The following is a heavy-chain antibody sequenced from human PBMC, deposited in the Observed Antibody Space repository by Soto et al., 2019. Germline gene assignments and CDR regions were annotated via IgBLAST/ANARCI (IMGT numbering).Heavy chain of an antibody. D-gene: IGHD1-7*01. J-gene: IGHJ5*02. CDR2: ISSSSSYI. CDR1: GFTFSSYS. V-gene: IGHV3-21*01. Sequence: EVQLVESGGGLVKPGGSLRLSCAASGFTFSSYSMNWVRQAPGKGLEWVSSISSSSSYIYYADSVKGRFTISRDNAKNSLYLEMNRLGAEDTAVYYCARINGNYAWGQGTLVTVSS. CDR3: ARINGNYA.